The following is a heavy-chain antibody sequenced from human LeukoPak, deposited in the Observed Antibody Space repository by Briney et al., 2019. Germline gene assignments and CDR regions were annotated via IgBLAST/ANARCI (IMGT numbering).Heavy chain of an antibody. Sequence: KSSETLSLTCTVSGGSISSNIYYRAWIRQPPGKGLEWIGTIYFSGSTYYNPSLKSRVTISVDTSKNQFSLKLTSVTAADTAVYYCARLGYCSGGSCHHDYWGQGTLVTVSS. V-gene: IGHV4-39*01. CDR1: GGSISSNIYY. J-gene: IGHJ4*02. CDR2: IYFSGST. D-gene: IGHD2-15*01. CDR3: ARLGYCSGGSCHHDY.